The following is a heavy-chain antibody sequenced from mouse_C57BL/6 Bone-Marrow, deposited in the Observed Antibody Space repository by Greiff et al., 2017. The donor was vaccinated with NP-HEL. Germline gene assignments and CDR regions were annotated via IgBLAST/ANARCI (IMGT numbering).Heavy chain of an antibody. V-gene: IGHV1-54*01. J-gene: IGHJ2*01. CDR1: GYAFTNYL. CDR2: INPGSGGT. Sequence: VQLQQSGAELVRPGTSVKVSCKASGYAFTNYLIEWVKQRPGQGLEWIGVINPGSGGTNYNEKFKGKATLTADKSSSTAYMQLSSLTSEDSAVYFCARGIYYYGSSLLYWGQGTTLTVSS. CDR3: ARGIYYYGSSLLY. D-gene: IGHD1-1*01.